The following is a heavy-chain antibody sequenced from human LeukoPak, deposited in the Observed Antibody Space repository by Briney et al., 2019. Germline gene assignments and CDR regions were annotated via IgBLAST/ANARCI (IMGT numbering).Heavy chain of an antibody. D-gene: IGHD1-26*01. J-gene: IGHJ4*02. V-gene: IGHV3-15*01. CDR2: IKSKPDGGTT. CDR1: GFSFSNAW. Sequence: GGSLRLSCTASGFSFSNAWMSWVRQAPGKGLEWVGRIKSKPDGGTTDYAAPVKGRFTISRDDSKDSLDLQMNSLKTEDTAVYYCTSYRYSGSAVFDYWGQGILVTVSS. CDR3: TSYRYSGSAVFDY.